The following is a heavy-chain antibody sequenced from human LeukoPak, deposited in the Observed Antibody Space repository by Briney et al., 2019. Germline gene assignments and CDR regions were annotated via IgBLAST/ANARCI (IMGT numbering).Heavy chain of an antibody. CDR3: ARSRRSDNYQGDAFGL. J-gene: IGHJ3*01. CDR1: EFAFNRSV. CDR2: IGISGDT. D-gene: IGHD1-1*01. Sequence: GGSLRLSCAASEFAFNRSVMHWVRQAIGKGLQWVSAIGISGDTYYSDSVRGRFVVSRENARNSMFLQMSSPRVGDTAVYYCARSRRSDNYQGDAFGLWGQGTVVIVSS. V-gene: IGHV3-13*01.